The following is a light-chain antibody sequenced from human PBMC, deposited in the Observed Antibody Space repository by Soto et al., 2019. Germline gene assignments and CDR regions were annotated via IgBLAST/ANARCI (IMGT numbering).Light chain of an antibody. CDR2: DVT. CDR3: CSYVGGYTFVL. Sequence: QSVLTRPRSVSGSPGQSLTISCSGDVGGHSSVSWYQQYPGKAPKLIIYDVTHRPSGVPDRFSGFKFGNTASLTISGLQPEDEADYHCCSYVGGYTFVLFGAGTKLTVL. CDR1: VGGHSS. V-gene: IGLV2-11*01. J-gene: IGLJ2*01.